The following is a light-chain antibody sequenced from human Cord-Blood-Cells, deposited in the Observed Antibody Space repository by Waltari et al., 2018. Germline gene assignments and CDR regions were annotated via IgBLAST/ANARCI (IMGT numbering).Light chain of an antibody. Sequence: DIQLTQSPSFLSASVGARVTITCWSSQGISSYLAWYQQNPGKAPKLLIYAASTLQSGVPSRFSGSGSGTEVTLTISSLQPEEFATYYGQQRNSYAYTVGQGTKLEIK. CDR1: QGISSY. CDR3: QQRNSYAYT. CDR2: AAS. V-gene: IGKV1-9*01. J-gene: IGKJ2*01.